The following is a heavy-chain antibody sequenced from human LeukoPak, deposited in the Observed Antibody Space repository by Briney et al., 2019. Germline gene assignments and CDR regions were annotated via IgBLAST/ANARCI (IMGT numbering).Heavy chain of an antibody. Sequence: GGSLRLSCAASGFTFSTYSMNWVRQAPGKGLEWVSYISYSSSAIYYADSVKGRFTISRDNAKNSLYLRMNSLRDEDTAVYYCARVYTTGWFDPWGQGTLVTVSS. CDR2: ISYSSSAI. CDR3: ARVYTTGWFDP. V-gene: IGHV3-48*02. CDR1: GFTFSTYS. J-gene: IGHJ5*02. D-gene: IGHD1-1*01.